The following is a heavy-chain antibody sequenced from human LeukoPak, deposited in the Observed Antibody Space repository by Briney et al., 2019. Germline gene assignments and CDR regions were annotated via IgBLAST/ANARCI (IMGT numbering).Heavy chain of an antibody. V-gene: IGHV1-18*01. D-gene: IGHD3-22*01. CDR1: GYTFTSYG. CDR2: ISAYNGNT. Sequence: GASVKVSCKASGYTFTSYGISWVRQAPGQGLEWMGWISAYNGNTNYAQKLQGRVTMTTDTSTSTAYMELRSLRSDDTVVYYCAREGVAGIGSGYQYYFDYWGQGTLVTVSS. J-gene: IGHJ4*02. CDR3: AREGVAGIGSGYQYYFDY.